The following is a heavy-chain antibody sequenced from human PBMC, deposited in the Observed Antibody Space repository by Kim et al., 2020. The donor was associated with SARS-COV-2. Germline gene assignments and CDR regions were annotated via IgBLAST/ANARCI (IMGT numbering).Heavy chain of an antibody. CDR3: AREAFGGVIVMAFDI. J-gene: IGHJ3*02. D-gene: IGHD3-16*02. Sequence: SYTLSLTRPVSGGSISSGGYYWSWIRQHPGKGLEWIGYIYYSGSTYYNPSLKSRVTISVDTSKNQFSLKLSSVTAADTAVYYCAREAFGGVIVMAFDIWGQGTMVTVSS. V-gene: IGHV4-31*03. CDR1: GGSISSGGYY. CDR2: IYYSGST.